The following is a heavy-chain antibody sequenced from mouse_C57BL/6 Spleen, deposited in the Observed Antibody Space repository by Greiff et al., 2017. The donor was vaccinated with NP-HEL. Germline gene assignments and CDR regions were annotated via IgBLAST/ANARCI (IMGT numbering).Heavy chain of an antibody. CDR2: IYPGDGDT. J-gene: IGHJ3*01. Sequence: VQLQESGPELVKPGASVKISCKASGYAFSSSWMNWVKQRPGKGLEWIGRIYPGDGDTNYNGKFKGKATLTADKSSSTAYMQLSSLTSEDSAVYFCARDLGSPRAYWGQGTLVTVSA. CDR3: ARDLGSPRAY. V-gene: IGHV1-82*01. D-gene: IGHD1-1*02. CDR1: GYAFSSSW.